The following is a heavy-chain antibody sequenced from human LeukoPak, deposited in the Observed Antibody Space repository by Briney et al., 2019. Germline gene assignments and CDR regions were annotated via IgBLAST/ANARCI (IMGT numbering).Heavy chain of an antibody. D-gene: IGHD2-2*03. Sequence: GGSLSLSCSASGFTLSIYAMHWAREPPGKGLEGGEVISYDGSNKYYADSVKGRFTIARDNSKNTLYLQMNSLRAEDTAVYYCARASGYCSSTSCYFFDYWGRGTLVTVSS. CDR3: ARASGYCSSTSCYFFDY. J-gene: IGHJ4*02. V-gene: IGHV3-30-3*01. CDR2: ISYDGSNK. CDR1: GFTLSIYA.